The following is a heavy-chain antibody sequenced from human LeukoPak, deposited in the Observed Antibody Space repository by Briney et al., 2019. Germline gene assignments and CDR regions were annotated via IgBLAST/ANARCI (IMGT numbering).Heavy chain of an antibody. CDR2: ISSSSYT. CDR3: ARDGQQLVPYGMDV. V-gene: IGHV3-11*06. CDR1: GFNFSDYY. Sequence: GGSLRLSCATSGFNFSDYYMSWIRQAPGKGLEWVSYISSSSYTNYADSVKGRFTISRDNAKNSLYLQMNSLRAEDTAVYYCARDGQQLVPYGMDVWGQGTTVTVSS. J-gene: IGHJ6*02. D-gene: IGHD6-13*01.